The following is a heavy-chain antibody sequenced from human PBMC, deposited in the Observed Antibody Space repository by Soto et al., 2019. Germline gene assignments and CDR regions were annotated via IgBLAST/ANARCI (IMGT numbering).Heavy chain of an antibody. CDR2: IIPIFGTA. Sequence: QVQLVQSGAEVKKPGSSVKVSCKASGGTFSSYAISWVRQAPGQGLEWMGGIIPIFGTANYAQKFQGRVTSTADEATSTAYMELSSLRSEDTAVYYCARSGGRREAARPYYYYGMDVWGQGTTVTVSS. J-gene: IGHJ6*02. D-gene: IGHD6-6*01. CDR3: ARSGGRREAARPYYYYGMDV. CDR1: GGTFSSYA. V-gene: IGHV1-69*12.